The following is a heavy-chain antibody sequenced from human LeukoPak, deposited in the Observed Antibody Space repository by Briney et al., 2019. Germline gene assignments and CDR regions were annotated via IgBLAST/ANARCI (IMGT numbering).Heavy chain of an antibody. CDR2: TYYRSKWYN. D-gene: IGHD6-25*01. CDR3: ARAMRIAAAGTFYFDY. CDR1: GDSVSSNSAA. V-gene: IGHV6-1*01. Sequence: QTLSLTCAISGDSVSSNSAAWNWIRQSPSRGLEWLGRTYYRSKWYNDYAVSVKSRITINPDTSKNQFSLQLNSVTPEDTAVYYCARAMRIAAAGTFYFDYWGQGTLVTVSS. J-gene: IGHJ4*02.